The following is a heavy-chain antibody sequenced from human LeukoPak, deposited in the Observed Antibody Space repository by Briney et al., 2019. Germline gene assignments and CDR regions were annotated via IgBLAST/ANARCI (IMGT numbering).Heavy chain of an antibody. Sequence: ASVKVSCKASGYTFTSYGLSWVRQAPGQGLEWMGRISAHNGNTNYAQKFQGRVTMTTDTSTSTAYMELKSLRSDDTAIYYCARGATVTTFNDYWGQGTLVTVSS. CDR2: ISAHNGNT. J-gene: IGHJ4*02. CDR3: ARGATVTTFNDY. V-gene: IGHV1-18*01. D-gene: IGHD4-17*01. CDR1: GYTFTSYG.